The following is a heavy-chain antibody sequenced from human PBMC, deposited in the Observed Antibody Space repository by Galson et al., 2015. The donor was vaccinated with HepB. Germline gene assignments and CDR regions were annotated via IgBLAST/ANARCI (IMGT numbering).Heavy chain of an antibody. CDR1: GFTFSSYW. V-gene: IGHV3-7*01. CDR3: ARGGGSHSGQCDN. Sequence: SLRLSCAASGFTFSSYWMSWVRQAPGKGLEWVANIKQDGSEKCYVDSVKGRFTISRDNARNSLYLQMNSPRVEDTAVYYCARGGGSHSGQCDNWGQGTLVIVSS. J-gene: IGHJ4*02. D-gene: IGHD1-26*01. CDR2: IKQDGSEK.